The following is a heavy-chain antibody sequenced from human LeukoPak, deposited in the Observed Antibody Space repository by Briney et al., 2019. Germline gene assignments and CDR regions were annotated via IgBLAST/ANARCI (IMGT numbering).Heavy chain of an antibody. CDR1: GGSISSGDYY. D-gene: IGHD3-10*01. V-gene: IGHV4-30-4*01. CDR3: ARDTMGTTTFDY. CDR2: ICYSGST. Sequence: PSQTLSLTCTVSGGSISSGDYYWSWIRQPPGKGLEWIGYICYSGSTYYNPSLKSRVTISVDTSKNQFSLKLSSVTAADTAVYYCARDTMGTTTFDYWGQGTLVTVSS. J-gene: IGHJ4*02.